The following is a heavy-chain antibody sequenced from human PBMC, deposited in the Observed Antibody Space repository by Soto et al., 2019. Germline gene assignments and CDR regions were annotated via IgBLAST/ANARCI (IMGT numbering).Heavy chain of an antibody. J-gene: IGHJ4*02. Sequence: TVVGGNSSNYYCRWISQPTGKGLEWIGFIYNSGSTNYNPSLKSRVTISMDTSRNQFSLILSSVTAADTAVYYCARAPYGSGTKPYYFDYWGQGTLVTVSS. CDR3: ARAPYGSGTKPYYFDY. V-gene: IGHV4-59*01. CDR2: IYNSGST. CDR1: GGNSSNYY. D-gene: IGHD3-10*01.